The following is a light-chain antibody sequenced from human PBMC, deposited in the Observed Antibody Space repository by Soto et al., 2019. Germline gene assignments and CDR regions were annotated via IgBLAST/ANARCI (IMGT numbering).Light chain of an antibody. J-gene: IGLJ1*01. CDR3: QSYDSSLSGSNV. CDR2: GNS. CDR1: SSNIGAGYD. V-gene: IGLV1-40*01. Sequence: QLVLTQPPSVSGAPGQRVTISCTGSSSNIGAGYDVHWYQQLPGTAPKLLIYGNSNRPSGVPDRFSGSKSGTSASLAITGLQAEDEADYYCQSYDSSLSGSNVFGTGTTVTVL.